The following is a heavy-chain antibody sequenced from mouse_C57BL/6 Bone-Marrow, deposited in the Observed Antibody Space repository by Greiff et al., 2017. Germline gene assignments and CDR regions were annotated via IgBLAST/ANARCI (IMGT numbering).Heavy chain of an antibody. CDR1: GYAFSSYW. Sequence: VQLQQSGAELVKPGASVKISCKASGYAFSSYWMNWVKQRPGQGLEWIGQIYPGDGDTNYNGKFKGKATLTADKSSSTAYMQLSSLTSEDSAVYFCARSRYYEAWFAYWGQGTLVTVSA. D-gene: IGHD1-1*02. V-gene: IGHV1-80*01. CDR3: ARSRYYEAWFAY. J-gene: IGHJ3*01. CDR2: IYPGDGDT.